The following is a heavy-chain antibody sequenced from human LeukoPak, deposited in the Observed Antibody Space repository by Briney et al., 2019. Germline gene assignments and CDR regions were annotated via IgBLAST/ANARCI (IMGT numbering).Heavy chain of an antibody. Sequence: PSETLSLTCTVSGGSISSSSYYWGWIRQPPGKGLEWIGSIYYSGSTYYNPSLKSRVTMSVDTSKNQFSLKLSSVTAADTAVYYCARDGYCSSTSCYNWFDPWGQGTLVTVSS. J-gene: IGHJ5*02. CDR1: GGSISSSSYY. CDR3: ARDGYCSSTSCYNWFDP. D-gene: IGHD2-2*03. V-gene: IGHV4-39*07. CDR2: IYYSGST.